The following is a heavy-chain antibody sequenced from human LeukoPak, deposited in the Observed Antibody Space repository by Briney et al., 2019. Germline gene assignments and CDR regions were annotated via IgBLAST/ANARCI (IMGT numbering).Heavy chain of an antibody. V-gene: IGHV4-59*01. CDR2: IYYSGST. CDR1: GGSISSYY. Sequence: SETLSLTCTVSGGSISSYYWSWIRRPPGKGLEWIGYIYYSGSTNYNPSLKSRVTISVDTSKNQFSLKLSSVTAADTAVYYCARDHRSSFLLVDGYYYYYYGMDVWGQGTTVTVSS. D-gene: IGHD2-2*01. CDR3: ARDHRSSFLLVDGYYYYYYGMDV. J-gene: IGHJ6*02.